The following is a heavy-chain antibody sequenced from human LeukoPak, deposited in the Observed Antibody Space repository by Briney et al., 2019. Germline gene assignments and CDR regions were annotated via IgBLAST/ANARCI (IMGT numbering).Heavy chain of an antibody. CDR1: GLTVSRNY. D-gene: IGHD2-21*02. CDR3: ARGYCGGDCPRDDDASDI. Sequence: PGGSLRLSCAASGLTVSRNYMSWVRQAPGKGLEWVSAIYSSGSTYYADSVKGRFTISRDNSKNTLYLQMNSLRAEDTAVYYCARGYCGGDCPRDDDASDIWGQGTTVTVSS. CDR2: IYSSGST. V-gene: IGHV3-66*01. J-gene: IGHJ3*02.